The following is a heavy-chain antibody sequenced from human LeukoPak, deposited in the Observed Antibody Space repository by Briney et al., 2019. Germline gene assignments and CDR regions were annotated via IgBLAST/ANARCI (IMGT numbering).Heavy chain of an antibody. CDR2: ISSSSSYI. CDR3: ARGGMATSLRHWFDP. V-gene: IGHV3-21*01. CDR1: GFTFSSYS. D-gene: IGHD5-24*01. J-gene: IGHJ5*02. Sequence: GGSLRLSCAASGFTFSSYSMNWVRQAPGKGLEWVSSISSSSSYIYYADSAKGRFTISRDNAKNSLYPQMNSLRAEDTAVYYCARGGMATSLRHWFDPWGQGTLVTVSS.